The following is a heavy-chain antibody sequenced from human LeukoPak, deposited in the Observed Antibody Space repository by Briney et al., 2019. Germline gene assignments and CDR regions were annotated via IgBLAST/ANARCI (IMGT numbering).Heavy chain of an antibody. V-gene: IGHV3-23*01. CDR3: AKSPYCSGGSCYYRNWFDP. J-gene: IGHJ5*02. D-gene: IGHD2-15*01. Sequence: HAGGSLRLSCAASGFTFSSDAMSWARQGPGKGLEGVSAISGSCGSTYYADSGQGRFTISRDNSKNTLYLQMNSLRAEDTAVYYCAKSPYCSGGSCYYRNWFDPWGQGTLVTVSS. CDR2: ISGSCGST. CDR1: GFTFSSDA.